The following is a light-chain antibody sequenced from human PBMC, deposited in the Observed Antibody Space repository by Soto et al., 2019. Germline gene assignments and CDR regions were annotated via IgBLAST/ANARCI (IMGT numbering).Light chain of an antibody. CDR1: QSVSSSY. CDR3: QQYGSSAFT. J-gene: IGKJ3*01. V-gene: IGKV3-20*01. CDR2: GAS. Sequence: EIVLTQSPGTLSLSPGERATLSCRASQSVSSSYLAWYQQKPGQAPRLLIYGASRRATGIPDRFSGSGSGTDFSLTISRLEPEDFAVYYCQQYGSSAFTFGPGTKVDIK.